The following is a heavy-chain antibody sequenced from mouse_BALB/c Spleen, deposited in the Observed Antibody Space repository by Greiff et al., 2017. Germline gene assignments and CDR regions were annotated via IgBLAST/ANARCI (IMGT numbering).Heavy chain of an antibody. CDR1: GFNIKDYY. J-gene: IGHJ2*01. CDR3: NARAYYGNYDY. CDR2: IDPENGDT. Sequence: VQLQQSGAELVRSGASVKLSCTASGFNIKDYYMHWVKQRPEQGLEWIGWIDPENGDTEYAPKFQGKATMTADTSSNTAYLQLSSLTSEDTAVYYCNARAYYGNYDYWGQGTTLTVSS. V-gene: IGHV14-4*02. D-gene: IGHD2-10*01.